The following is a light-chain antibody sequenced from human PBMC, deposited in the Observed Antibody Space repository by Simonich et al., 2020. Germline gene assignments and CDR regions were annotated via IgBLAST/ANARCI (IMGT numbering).Light chain of an antibody. V-gene: IGKV4-1*01. CDR3: QQYYSTPLT. CDR2: WAS. Sequence: DIVMTQSPDSMAVSLGERATINCKSSQSVLYRSNNKNHLSWYQKKPGPPPKLLIYWASTRESGVPDRFSGSGSGTDFTLPISSLQAEDVAVYYCQQYYSTPLTFGPGTKVDIK. CDR1: QSVLYRSNNKNH. J-gene: IGKJ3*01.